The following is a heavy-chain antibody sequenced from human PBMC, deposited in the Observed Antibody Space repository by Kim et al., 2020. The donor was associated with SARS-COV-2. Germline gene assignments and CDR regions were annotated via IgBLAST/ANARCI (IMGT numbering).Heavy chain of an antibody. CDR3: EKDPGYFDWLGYFDY. Sequence: DFVNGRFTISRDNSKNTRYLQKNSLRAEDTAVYYCEKDPGYFDWLGYFDYWGQGTLVTVSS. D-gene: IGHD3-9*01. V-gene: IGHV3-30*02. J-gene: IGHJ4*02.